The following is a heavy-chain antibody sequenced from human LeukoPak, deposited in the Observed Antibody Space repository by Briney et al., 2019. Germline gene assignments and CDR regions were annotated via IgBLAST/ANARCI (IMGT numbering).Heavy chain of an antibody. J-gene: IGHJ4*02. Sequence: SETLSLTCTVSGGSISSISYYWGWIRQPPGKGLEWIGSIYYSGTTYYNPSLKSRVTISVDTSKNQFSLKLSSVTAADTAVYSCARARIVGASPYFDYWGQGTLVTVSS. CDR3: ARARIVGASPYFDY. CDR1: GGSISSISYY. CDR2: IYYSGTT. V-gene: IGHV4-39*01. D-gene: IGHD1-26*01.